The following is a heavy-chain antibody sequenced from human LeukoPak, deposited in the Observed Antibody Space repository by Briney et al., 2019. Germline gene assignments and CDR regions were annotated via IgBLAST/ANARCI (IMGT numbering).Heavy chain of an antibody. CDR1: GFTFSDYY. CDR3: ARGDCSSTSCYSTDAFDI. J-gene: IGHJ3*02. CDR2: IGSSGSTI. Sequence: GGSLRLSCAASGFTFSDYYMSWIRQAPGKGLEWVSYIGSSGSTIYYADSVKGRFTISRDNAKNSLYLQMNSLRAEDTAVYYCARGDCSSTSCYSTDAFDIWGQGTMVTVSS. D-gene: IGHD2-2*01. V-gene: IGHV3-11*04.